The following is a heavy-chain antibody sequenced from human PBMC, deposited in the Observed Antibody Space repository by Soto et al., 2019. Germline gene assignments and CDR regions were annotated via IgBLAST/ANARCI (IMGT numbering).Heavy chain of an antibody. CDR2: IYYSGST. Sequence: PSETLSLTCTVSGGSISSSSYYWGWIRQPPGKGLEWIGYIYYSGSTNYNPSLKSRVTISVDTSKNQFSLKLSSVTASDTAVYYCASTTVTAEGGWFDPWGQGTLVTVSS. D-gene: IGHD4-17*01. CDR3: ASTTVTAEGGWFDP. V-gene: IGHV4-61*05. J-gene: IGHJ5*02. CDR1: GGSISSSSYY.